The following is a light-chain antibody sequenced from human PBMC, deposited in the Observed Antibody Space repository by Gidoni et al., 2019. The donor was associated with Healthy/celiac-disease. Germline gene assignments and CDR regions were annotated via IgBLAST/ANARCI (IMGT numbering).Light chain of an antibody. CDR3: QQSYSTPLT. V-gene: IGKV1-39*01. CDR2: AAS. Sequence: DIPMTPSPSSLSASAGDRVTITCRASQSISSYLNWYQQKPGKAPKLLIYAASSLQSGVPSRFSGSRSGTDVTLTISSMQPADFATYYCQQSYSTPLTFGGGTKVEIK. J-gene: IGKJ4*01. CDR1: QSISSY.